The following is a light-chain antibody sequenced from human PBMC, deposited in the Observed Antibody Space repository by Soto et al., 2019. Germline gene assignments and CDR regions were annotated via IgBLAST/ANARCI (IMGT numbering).Light chain of an antibody. J-gene: IGKJ5*01. Sequence: DIQMTQSPSTLSASVGDRVTITCRASQSISSWLAWYQQKAGKAPKVLIYDASTLETGVPSRFSGSGSGTDFTFTISSLQPEDIATYYCQHYDNFPRAITFGQGTRLEIK. CDR3: QHYDNFPRAIT. CDR1: QSISSW. V-gene: IGKV1-5*01. CDR2: DAS.